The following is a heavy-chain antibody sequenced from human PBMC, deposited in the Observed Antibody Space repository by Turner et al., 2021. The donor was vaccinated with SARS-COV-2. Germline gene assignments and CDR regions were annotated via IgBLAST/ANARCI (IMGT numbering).Heavy chain of an antibody. Sequence: QLQLQESGPGLVEPSENQFLTRTVPGCPISSSSYYWGWIRQPPGKGRGWIGGIYYSGSTYYTPSLKSRVTISVDTSKNQFSLKLSSVTAADTAVYYCAGEVVVLTTTHYGMDVWGQGTTVTVSS. V-gene: IGHV4-39*01. D-gene: IGHD1-26*01. CDR1: GCPISSSSYY. J-gene: IGHJ6*02. CDR2: IYYSGST. CDR3: AGEVVVLTTTHYGMDV.